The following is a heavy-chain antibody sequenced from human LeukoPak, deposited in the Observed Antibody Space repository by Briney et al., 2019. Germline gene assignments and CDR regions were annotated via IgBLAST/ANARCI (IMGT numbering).Heavy chain of an antibody. CDR2: IYSGGST. V-gene: IGHV3-66*01. J-gene: IGHJ3*02. CDR3: ARDRAYDYGSGTRVVI. Sequence: PGGSLRLSWAASGFTVSSNYMSWVREAPGKGLEWVSVIYSGGSTYYADSVKGRFTISRDNSKNTLYLQMNSLRAEDTAVYYCARDRAYDYGSGTRVVIWGQGTMVTVS. CDR1: GFTVSSNY. D-gene: IGHD3-10*01.